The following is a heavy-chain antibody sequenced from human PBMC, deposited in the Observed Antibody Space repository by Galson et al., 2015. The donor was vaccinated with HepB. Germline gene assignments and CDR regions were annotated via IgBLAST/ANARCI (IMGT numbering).Heavy chain of an antibody. Sequence: SVKVSCKVSGYTLTELSMHWVRQAPGKGLEWMGGFDPEDGETIYAQKFQGRVTMTEDTSTDTAYMELSSLRSEDTAVYYCAVNTHIAAAGTIDYWGQGTLVTVSS. CDR2: FDPEDGET. J-gene: IGHJ4*02. CDR3: AVNTHIAAAGTIDY. CDR1: GYTLTELS. V-gene: IGHV1-24*01. D-gene: IGHD6-13*01.